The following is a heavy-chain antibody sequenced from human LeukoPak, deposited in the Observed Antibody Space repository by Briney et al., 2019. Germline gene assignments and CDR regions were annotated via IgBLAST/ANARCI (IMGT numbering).Heavy chain of an antibody. J-gene: IGHJ3*02. Sequence: SETLPLTCAVYGGSFSGYYWSWIRQPPGKGLEWIGEINHSGSTNYNPSLKSRVTISVDTSKNQFSLKLSSVTAADTAVYYCASPGGNSYNDAFDIWGQGTMVTVSS. CDR1: GGSFSGYY. D-gene: IGHD4-23*01. CDR2: INHSGST. V-gene: IGHV4-34*01. CDR3: ASPGGNSYNDAFDI.